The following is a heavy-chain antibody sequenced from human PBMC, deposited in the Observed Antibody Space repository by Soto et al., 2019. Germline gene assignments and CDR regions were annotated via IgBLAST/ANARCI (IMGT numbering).Heavy chain of an antibody. V-gene: IGHV5-10-1*01. CDR1: GYSFAGYW. Sequence: LGECLKSSCKGSGYSFAGYWITWVRRKPGKGLGWMGRIDPSDSQTYYSPSFRGHVTISATKSITTVFLQWSSLRASDTAMYYCARQIYDSDTGPNFQYYFDSWGQGTPVTVSS. J-gene: IGHJ4*02. CDR2: IDPSDSQT. D-gene: IGHD3-22*01. CDR3: ARQIYDSDTGPNFQYYFDS.